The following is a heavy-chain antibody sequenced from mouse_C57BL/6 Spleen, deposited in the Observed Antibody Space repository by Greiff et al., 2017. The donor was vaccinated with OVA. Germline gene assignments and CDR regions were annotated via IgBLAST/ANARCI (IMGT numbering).Heavy chain of an antibody. Sequence: ESGPGILQPSQTLSLTCSFSGFSLSTFGMGVGWIRQPSGKGLEWLAHLWWDDDKYYNPALKSRLTISKATSKNQVFLKIANVDTADTATYYCARIVSSGYYYAMDYWGQGTSVTVSS. CDR3: ARIVSSGYYYAMDY. V-gene: IGHV8-8*01. J-gene: IGHJ4*01. CDR1: GFSLSTFGMG. D-gene: IGHD3-2*02. CDR2: LWWDDDK.